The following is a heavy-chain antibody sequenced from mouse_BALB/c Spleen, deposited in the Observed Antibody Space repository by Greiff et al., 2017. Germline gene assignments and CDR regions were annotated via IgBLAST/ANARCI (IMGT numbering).Heavy chain of an antibody. CDR2: IWGGGST. V-gene: IGHV2-6-4*01. J-gene: IGHJ3*01. CDR1: GFSLSRYS. D-gene: IGHD2-1*01. Sequence: VKLQESGPGLVAPSQSLSITCTVSGFSLSRYSVHWVRQPPGKGLEWLGMIWGGGSTDYNSALKSRLSISKDNSKSQVFLKMNSLQTDDTAMYYCARNGNYGNPWFAYWGQGTLVTVSA. CDR3: ARNGNYGNPWFAY.